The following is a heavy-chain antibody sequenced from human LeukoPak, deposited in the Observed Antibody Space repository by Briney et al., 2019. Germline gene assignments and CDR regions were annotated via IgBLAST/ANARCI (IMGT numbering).Heavy chain of an antibody. CDR2: INNSGST. V-gene: IGHV4-59*12. CDR3: ARDPPSDNSGYYYGHFDL. D-gene: IGHD3-22*01. CDR1: VGSITTYY. Sequence: SETLSLTCTVSVGSITTYYWTWIRQPPGKGLEWIGYINNSGSTNYNPSLKSRVTMSVDTSKDQFSLKLTSVTAADTAVYYCARDPPSDNSGYYYGHFDLWGRGTLVTVSS. J-gene: IGHJ2*01.